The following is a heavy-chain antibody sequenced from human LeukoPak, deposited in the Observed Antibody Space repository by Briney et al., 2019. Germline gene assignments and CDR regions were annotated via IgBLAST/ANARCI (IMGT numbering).Heavy chain of an antibody. CDR2: INHSGST. Sequence: SETLSLTCTVSGYSISSGYYWSWIRQPPGKGLEWIGEINHSGSTNYNPSLKSRVTISVDTSKNQFSLKLSSVTAADTAVYYCARHVMVVNSYSSGWYGRYYFDYWGQGTLVTVSS. V-gene: IGHV4-38-2*02. D-gene: IGHD6-19*01. J-gene: IGHJ4*02. CDR3: ARHVMVVNSYSSGWYGRYYFDY. CDR1: GYSISSGYY.